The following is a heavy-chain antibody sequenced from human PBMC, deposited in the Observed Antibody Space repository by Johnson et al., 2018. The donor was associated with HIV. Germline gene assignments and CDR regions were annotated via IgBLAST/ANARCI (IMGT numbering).Heavy chain of an antibody. CDR3: ARGWELLTPAFDI. CDR1: GFTFSIYA. D-gene: IGHD1-26*01. V-gene: IGHV3-23*04. J-gene: IGHJ3*02. CDR2: IGGSGGTT. Sequence: VQLVESGGGVVQPGRSLRLSGAASGFTFSIYAMTWVRQAPGRGLEWVPTIGGSGGTTYYADSVKGRFTISRDNSKNTLYLQMGSLRAEDLAVYYCARGWELLTPAFDIWGQGTMVPVSS.